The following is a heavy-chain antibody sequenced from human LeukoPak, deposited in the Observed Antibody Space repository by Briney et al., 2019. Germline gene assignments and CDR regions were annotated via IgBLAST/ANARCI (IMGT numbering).Heavy chain of an antibody. Sequence: SETLSLTCAVYGGSFSGDYWSWIRQPPGKGLEWVGEINHSGSTNYNSSLKSRVTISLDTSKNQFSLKLSSVTAADTAVYYCARGHRIVVVLGATRTHRDYYMDVWGKGTTVTVSS. CDR3: ARGHRIVVVLGATRTHRDYYMDV. CDR1: GGSFSGDY. J-gene: IGHJ6*03. D-gene: IGHD2-15*01. CDR2: INHSGST. V-gene: IGHV4-34*01.